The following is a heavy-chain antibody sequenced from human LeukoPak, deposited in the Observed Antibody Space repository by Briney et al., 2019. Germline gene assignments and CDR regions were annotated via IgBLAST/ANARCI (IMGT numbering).Heavy chain of an antibody. CDR2: IYYSGST. CDR1: GGSISSSSYY. CDR3: ARTGYYYGMDV. J-gene: IGHJ6*02. V-gene: IGHV4-31*03. Sequence: SETLSLTCTVSGGSISSSSYYWGWIRQHPGKGLEWIGYIYYSGSTYYNPSLKSRVTISVDTSKNQFSLKLSSVTAADTGVYYCARTGYYYGMDVWGQGTTVTVSS.